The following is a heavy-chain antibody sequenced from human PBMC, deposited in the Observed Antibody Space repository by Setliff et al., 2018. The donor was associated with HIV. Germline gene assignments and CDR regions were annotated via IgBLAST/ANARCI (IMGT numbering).Heavy chain of an antibody. J-gene: IGHJ4*02. CDR1: GGSISSGGYY. D-gene: IGHD3-3*01. Sequence: SETLSLTCTVSGGSISSGGYYWSWIRQHPGKGLEWIGYIYYSGSTDYNPSLKSRVTLSIDTSKNQFSLRLTSVIAADTAIYYCARGPFVLRFLERLVYFDYWGQGKLVTVSS. CDR2: IYYSGST. CDR3: ARGPFVLRFLERLVYFDY. V-gene: IGHV4-31*03.